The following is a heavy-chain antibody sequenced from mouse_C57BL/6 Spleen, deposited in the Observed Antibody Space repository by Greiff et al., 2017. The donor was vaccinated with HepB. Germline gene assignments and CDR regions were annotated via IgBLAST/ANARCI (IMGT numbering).Heavy chain of an antibody. D-gene: IGHD4-1*01. CDR2: ISSGGSYT. J-gene: IGHJ3*01. Sequence: EVQLVESGGDLVKPGGSLKLSCAASGFTFSSYGMSWVRQTPDKRLEWVATISSGGSYTYYPDSVKGRFTISRDNAKTNLYLQMSSLKSEDTAMYYCARELGRVFAYWGQGTLVTVSA. CDR3: ARELGRVFAY. V-gene: IGHV5-6*01. CDR1: GFTFSSYG.